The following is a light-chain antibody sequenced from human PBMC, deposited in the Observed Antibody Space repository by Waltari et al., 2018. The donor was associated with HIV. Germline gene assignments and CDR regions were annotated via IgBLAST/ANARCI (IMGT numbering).Light chain of an antibody. Sequence: ETVLTQSPGTLSLSPGERATLSCRASQSVSSSYLAWYQQKPGQAPRLLIYGASTRATGSPDRFSGSGSGTDFTLIINRLEPEDFAVYYCQQYGSSLSLTFGQGTKVEIK. V-gene: IGKV3-20*01. CDR2: GAS. J-gene: IGKJ1*01. CDR1: QSVSSSY. CDR3: QQYGSSLSLT.